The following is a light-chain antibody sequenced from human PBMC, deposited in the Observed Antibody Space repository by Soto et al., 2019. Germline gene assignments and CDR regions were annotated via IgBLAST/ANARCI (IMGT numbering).Light chain of an antibody. CDR1: RRDIGGYDF. CDR3: CSFAGGTNLV. J-gene: IGLJ1*01. Sequence: QSVLIQPPSASGSPGQSVTISCTGTRRDIGGYDFVSWYQQHPGKAPKLMISEVTKRPSGGPDRFSGSKSGNTASLTISGLQSDDEADYYCCSFAGGTNLVFGTGTKLTVL. V-gene: IGLV2-8*01. CDR2: EVT.